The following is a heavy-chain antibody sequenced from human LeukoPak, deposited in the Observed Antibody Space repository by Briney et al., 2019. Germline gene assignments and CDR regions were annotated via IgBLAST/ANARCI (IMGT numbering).Heavy chain of an antibody. CDR1: GYSISSGYY. CDR2: IFHGGST. J-gene: IGHJ4*02. V-gene: IGHV4-38-2*02. D-gene: IGHD5-18*01. CDR3: ARSIIQLWFGFTY. Sequence: SETLSLTCTASGYSISSGYYWGWIRQSPGKRLEWIGSIFHGGSTYYNPSLRSRVIVSVDTSKNHFSLKLSSVTAADTAVYYCARSIIQLWFGFTYWGQGTLVTVSS.